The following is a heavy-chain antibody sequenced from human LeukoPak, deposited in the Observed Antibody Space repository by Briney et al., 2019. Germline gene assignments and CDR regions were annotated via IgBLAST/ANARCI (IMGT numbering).Heavy chain of an antibody. CDR2: ISYDGSTV. D-gene: IGHD6-13*01. Sequence: GGSLRLSCAVSGFTFSTYGIHWVRQAPGKGLEWVALISYDGSTVYYADSVKGRFTISRDNSKNTLYLQMNSLRADDTALYYCAKGGSSWSYYFDYWGQGTLVTVSS. V-gene: IGHV3-30*18. CDR1: GFTFSTYG. J-gene: IGHJ4*02. CDR3: AKGGSSWSYYFDY.